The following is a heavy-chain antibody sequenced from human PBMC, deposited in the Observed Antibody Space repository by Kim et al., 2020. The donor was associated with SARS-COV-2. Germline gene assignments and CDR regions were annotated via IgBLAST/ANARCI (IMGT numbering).Heavy chain of an antibody. V-gene: IGHV4-59*13. D-gene: IGHD1-26*01. J-gene: IGHJ6*01. CDR3: ARDLGISGTDFHYFYGLD. CDR2: VFQSGRT. Sequence: SETLSLTCSVSGASINTFYWSWLRQAPGKGLDWIGYVFQSGRTKYNPSLKSRATISLDTTKNQVSLKLKSVTAADTAIYFCARDLGISGTDFHYFYGLD. CDR1: GASINTFY.